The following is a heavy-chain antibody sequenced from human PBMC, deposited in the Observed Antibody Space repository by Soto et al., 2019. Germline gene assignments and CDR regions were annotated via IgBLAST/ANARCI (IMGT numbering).Heavy chain of an antibody. CDR1: GGTFSSYA. J-gene: IGHJ2*01. CDR3: AREGEGIQLWSHRSDWYFDL. V-gene: IGHV1-69*12. Sequence: QVQLVQSGAEVKKPGSSVKVSCKASGGTFSSYAISWVRQAPGQGLEWMGGIIPIFGTANYAQKFQGRVTITADESRSTAYMELSSPRSEDTAVYYCAREGEGIQLWSHRSDWYFDLWGRGTLVTVSS. D-gene: IGHD5-18*01. CDR2: IIPIFGTA.